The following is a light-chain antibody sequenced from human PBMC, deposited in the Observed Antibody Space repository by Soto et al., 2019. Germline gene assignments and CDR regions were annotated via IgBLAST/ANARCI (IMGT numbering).Light chain of an antibody. CDR2: AIS. CDR3: QQYGSSPKT. J-gene: IGKJ1*01. V-gene: IGKV3-20*01. Sequence: EIVLTQSPGTLSLSPGERATLSCRASQSVTNSYLAWYQQKSGQAPRLLIYAISSRATGIPDRFSGSGSGTDFTLTISRLEPEDFAVYYCQQYGSSPKTFGQGTKVDIK. CDR1: QSVTNSY.